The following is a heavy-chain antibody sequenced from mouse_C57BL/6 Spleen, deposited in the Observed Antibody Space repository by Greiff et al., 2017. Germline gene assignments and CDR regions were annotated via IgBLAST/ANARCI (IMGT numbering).Heavy chain of an antibody. CDR1: GFTFSSYT. J-gene: IGHJ3*01. Sequence: DVKLVESGGGLVKPGGSLKLSCAASGFTFSSYTMSWVRQTPEKRLEWVATISGGGGNTYYPDSVKGRFTISRDNAKNTLYLQMSSLRSEDTALYYCARQGRGLPDSWFAYWGQGTLVTVSA. V-gene: IGHV5-9*01. CDR3: ARQGRGLPDSWFAY. CDR2: ISGGGGNT. D-gene: IGHD2-2*01.